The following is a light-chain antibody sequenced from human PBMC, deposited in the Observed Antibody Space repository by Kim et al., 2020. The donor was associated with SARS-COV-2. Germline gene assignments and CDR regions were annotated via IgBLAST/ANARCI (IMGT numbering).Light chain of an antibody. CDR3: QQGNRRPELT. CDR1: QSIGTW. J-gene: IGKJ4*01. V-gene: IGKV1-5*03. CDR2: EAS. Sequence: DIQMTQSPSTLSVSVGDRVTITCRASQSIGTWLAWYQQKPGKAPRLLIYEASNLDSGVPSRFSGSGSGTEFTLTISSLQTDDFATYYCQQGNRRPELTFGGRAKVDIK.